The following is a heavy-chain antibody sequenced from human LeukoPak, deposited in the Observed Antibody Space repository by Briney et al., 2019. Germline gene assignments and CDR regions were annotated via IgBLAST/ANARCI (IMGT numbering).Heavy chain of an antibody. J-gene: IGHJ3*02. CDR2: IYCSGST. Sequence: SETLSLTCTVSGGSISSSSYYWGWIRQPPGKGLEWIGSIYCSGSTYYNPSLKSRVTISVDTSKNQFSLKLSSVTAADTAVYYCARTLNPPAFDIWGQGTMVTVSS. CDR1: GGSISSSSYY. CDR3: ARTLNPPAFDI. V-gene: IGHV4-39*07.